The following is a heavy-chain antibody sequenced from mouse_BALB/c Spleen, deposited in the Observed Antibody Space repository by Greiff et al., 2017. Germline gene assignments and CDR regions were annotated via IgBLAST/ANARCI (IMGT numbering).Heavy chain of an antibody. CDR3: ARGITTVVAPYFDY. CDR1: GDSITSGY. J-gene: IGHJ2*01. Sequence: EVKLQESRPSLVKPSQTLSLTCSVTGDSITSGYWNWIRKFPGNKLEYMGYISYSGSTYYNPSLKSRISITRDTSKNQYYLQLNSVTTEDTATYYCARGITTVVAPYFDYWGQGTTLTVSS. V-gene: IGHV3-8*02. CDR2: ISYSGST. D-gene: IGHD1-1*01.